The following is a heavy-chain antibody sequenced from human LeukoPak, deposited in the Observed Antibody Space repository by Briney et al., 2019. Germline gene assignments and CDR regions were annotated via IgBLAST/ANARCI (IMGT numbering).Heavy chain of an antibody. Sequence: GGSLRLSCSASGFTVSSRYMSWVRQAPGQGLEWVSLLYTDGTTKYVDSAKGRFTISRDDSKNTLYLQMNSLRAEDTAVYYCARGGTFYWNPRYWGQGTLVTVSS. CDR2: LYTDGTT. CDR3: ARGGTFYWNPRY. V-gene: IGHV3-53*01. D-gene: IGHD1-1*01. J-gene: IGHJ4*02. CDR1: GFTVSSRY.